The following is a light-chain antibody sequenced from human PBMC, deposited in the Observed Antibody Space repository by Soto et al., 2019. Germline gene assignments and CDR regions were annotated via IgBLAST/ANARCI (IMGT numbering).Light chain of an antibody. Sequence: DIQMTQSPSSLSASVGDRVTITCRASQSISSYLNRYQQKPGKVPKLLIYAASSLQSGVPSRFSGSGSGTDFTLTISSLQPEDFATYYCQQSYSTPRTFGQGTKVDIK. J-gene: IGKJ1*01. CDR1: QSISSY. CDR3: QQSYSTPRT. CDR2: AAS. V-gene: IGKV1-39*01.